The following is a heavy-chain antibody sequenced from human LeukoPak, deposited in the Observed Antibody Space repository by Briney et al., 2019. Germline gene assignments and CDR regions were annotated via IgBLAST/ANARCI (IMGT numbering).Heavy chain of an antibody. J-gene: IGHJ4*02. CDR2: IWQDGSKT. V-gene: IGHV3-33*06. Sequence: GGSLRLSCATSGFTFTTYGFHWVRQAPGKGLEWVAVIWQDGSKTYFTDSVKGRFSISRDDHKSTVYLHMNSLRAEDTAVYYCAKGQRYDFDYWGQGTLVTVSS. D-gene: IGHD6-25*01. CDR3: AKGQRYDFDY. CDR1: GFTFTTYG.